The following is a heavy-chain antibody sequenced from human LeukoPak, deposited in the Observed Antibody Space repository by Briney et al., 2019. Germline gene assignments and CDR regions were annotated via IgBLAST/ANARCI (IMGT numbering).Heavy chain of an antibody. CDR3: AREGPQYYDFWSGYYSAFDI. CDR2: IKQDGSEK. J-gene: IGHJ3*02. V-gene: IGHV3-7*01. D-gene: IGHD3-3*01. Sequence: PGGSLRLSCAASGFTFSSYWMSWVRQAPGKGLEWVANIKQDGSEKYYVDSVKGRFTISRDNAKNSLYLQMNSLRAEDTAVYYCAREGPQYYDFWSGYYSAFDIWGQGTMVTVPS. CDR1: GFTFSSYW.